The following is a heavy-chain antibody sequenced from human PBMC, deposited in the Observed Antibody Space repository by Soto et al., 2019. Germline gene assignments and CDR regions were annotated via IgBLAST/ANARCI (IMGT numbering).Heavy chain of an antibody. CDR2: FDPEDGET. Sequence: ASVKVSCKVSGYTLTELSMHWVRQAPGKGLEWMGGFDPEDGETIYAQKFQGRVTMTEDTSTDTAYMELSSLRSEDTAVYYCATARIVVVPAAIPSYGMDVWGQGTTVPVSS. CDR3: ATARIVVVPAAIPSYGMDV. D-gene: IGHD2-2*01. CDR1: GYTLTELS. V-gene: IGHV1-24*01. J-gene: IGHJ6*02.